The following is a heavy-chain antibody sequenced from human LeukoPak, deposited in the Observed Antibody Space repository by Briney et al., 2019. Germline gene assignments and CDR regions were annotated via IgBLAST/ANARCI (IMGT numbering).Heavy chain of an antibody. D-gene: IGHD4-17*01. CDR2: INPNNGDT. CDR1: GYTFIDSY. J-gene: IGHJ4*02. Sequence: ASVKVSCKASGYTFIDSYIHWVRQAPGQGLEWMGWINPNNGDTIYAQKFQDRVKMTRDPSITTAYMELTKLRSDDTAVYYCARPDYDDDDSSGTHDWGQGTLVTVSS. V-gene: IGHV1-2*02. CDR3: ARPDYDDDDSSGTHD.